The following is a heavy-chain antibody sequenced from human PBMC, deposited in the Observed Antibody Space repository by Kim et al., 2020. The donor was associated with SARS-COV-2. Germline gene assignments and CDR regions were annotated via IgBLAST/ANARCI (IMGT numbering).Heavy chain of an antibody. CDR3: ARGSATFFDY. J-gene: IGHJ4*02. CDR2: IYSGRTT. V-gene: IGHV3-53*01. Sequence: GGSLRLSCAVSGFTVSTSYMTWVRQAPGKGLEWVSIIYSGRTTYYADSAKGRFTISTDSSTNTLYLQMISLRAEDTAIYYCARGSATFFDYWGQGTLVTVSS. CDR1: GFTVSTSY.